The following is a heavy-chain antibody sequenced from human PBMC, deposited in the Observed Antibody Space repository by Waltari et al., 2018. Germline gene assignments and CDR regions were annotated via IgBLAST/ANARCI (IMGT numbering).Heavy chain of an antibody. D-gene: IGHD3-3*01. J-gene: IGHJ6*02. Sequence: EVQLVESGGGLVKPGGSLRLSCAASGFTFSSYSMNWVRQAPGKGLGWVSSISSSSSYIYYADSVKGRFTISRDNAKNSLYLQMNSLRAEDTAVYYCARDHYDFWSGHYYYYYGMDVWGQGTTVTVSS. CDR2: ISSSSSYI. V-gene: IGHV3-21*01. CDR1: GFTFSSYS. CDR3: ARDHYDFWSGHYYYYYGMDV.